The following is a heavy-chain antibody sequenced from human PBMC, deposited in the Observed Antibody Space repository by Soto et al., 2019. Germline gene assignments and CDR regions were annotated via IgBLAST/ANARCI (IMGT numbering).Heavy chain of an antibody. Sequence: GGSLRLSCAASGFTFSSYAMSWVRQAPGKGLEWVSAISGSGGSTYYADSVKGRFTISRDNSKNTLYLRMNSLRAEDTAVYYCAKHPLSTISYYYYMDVWGKGTTVTVSS. D-gene: IGHD2-8*01. CDR1: GFTFSSYA. J-gene: IGHJ6*03. V-gene: IGHV3-23*01. CDR3: AKHPLSTISYYYYMDV. CDR2: ISGSGGST.